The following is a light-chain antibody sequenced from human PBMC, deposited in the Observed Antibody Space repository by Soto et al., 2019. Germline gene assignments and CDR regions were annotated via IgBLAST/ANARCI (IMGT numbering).Light chain of an antibody. CDR1: QGISSN. Sequence: AIQLTQSPSSLSASVGDRVTITCRASQGISSNLAWYQQKPGKAPKLLIYDAPSLESGVPSRFSGSGSGTDFTLTICCLQPEDFATYYCQQFNNYPLTFGGRAKVDIK. V-gene: IGKV1D-13*01. CDR3: QQFNNYPLT. J-gene: IGKJ4*01. CDR2: DAP.